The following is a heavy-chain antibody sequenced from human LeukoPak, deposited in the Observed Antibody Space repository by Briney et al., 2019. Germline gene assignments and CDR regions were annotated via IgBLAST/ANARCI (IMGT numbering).Heavy chain of an antibody. CDR2: ISGSGGST. CDR1: GFTFSSYA. CDR3: AKASAMIVVVSKHFDY. V-gene: IGHV3-23*01. Sequence: GGSLRLSCAASGFTFSSYAMSWVRQAPGKGLEWVSAISGSGGSTYYADSVKGRFTISRDNSKNTLFLQMNSLRAEDTAVYYCAKASAMIVVVSKHFDYWGQGTLVTVSS. J-gene: IGHJ4*02. D-gene: IGHD3-22*01.